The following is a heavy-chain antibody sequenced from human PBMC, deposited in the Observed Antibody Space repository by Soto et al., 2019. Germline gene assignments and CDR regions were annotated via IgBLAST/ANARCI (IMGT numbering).Heavy chain of an antibody. J-gene: IGHJ4*02. V-gene: IGHV4-4*07. CDR3: ERLRYFDPVGFDY. CDR1: GGSIRSYY. Sequence: SETLSLTCTVSGGSIRSYYWNWIRQPAGKGLEWIGRIYSSGSSYYNPSLKSRVTMSVDTSKNHFSLRLTSVSAADTAVYYCERLRYFDPVGFDYWGQGTLVTVSS. D-gene: IGHD3-9*01. CDR2: IYSSGSS.